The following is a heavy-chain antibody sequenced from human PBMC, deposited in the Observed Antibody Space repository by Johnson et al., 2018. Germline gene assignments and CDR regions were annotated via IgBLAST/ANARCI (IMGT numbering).Heavy chain of an antibody. CDR1: GYTFTSYD. CDR3: AGGLGEGSSGWDDACNM. D-gene: IGHD6-19*01. J-gene: IGHJ3*02. Sequence: QVQLVQSGAEVKKPGASVKVSCKASGYTFTSYDINWVRQATGQGPEWMGWMNPNSGNTGYAQKFQGRVTMTRNTPIRTAYMGLSSLGSEDKAVYYCAGGLGEGSSGWDDACNMWGQGTMVTVSS. CDR2: MNPNSGNT. V-gene: IGHV1-8*01.